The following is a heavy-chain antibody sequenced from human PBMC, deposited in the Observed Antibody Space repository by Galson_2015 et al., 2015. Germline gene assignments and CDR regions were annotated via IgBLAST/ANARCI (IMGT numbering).Heavy chain of an antibody. J-gene: IGHJ4*02. V-gene: IGHV3-33*01. CDR2: IWYDGSNK. CDR3: ARDSYPECGGDCPSSY. D-gene: IGHD2-21*02. Sequence: SLRLSCAASGFTFSSYGMHWVRQAPGKGLEWVAVIWYDGSNKYYADSVKGRFTISRDNSKNTLYLQMNSLRAEDTAVYYCARDSYPECGGDCPSSYWGQGTLVTVSS. CDR1: GFTFSSYG.